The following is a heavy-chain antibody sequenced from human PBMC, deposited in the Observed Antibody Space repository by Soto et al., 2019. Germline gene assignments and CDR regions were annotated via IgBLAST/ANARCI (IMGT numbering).Heavy chain of an antibody. Sequence: QVQLVESGGGVVQPGRSLRLSCAASGVTFSSYGMHWVRQAPGKGLEWVAVISYDGSNKYYADSVKGRFTISRDNSKNTLYLQMNSLRAEDTAVYYCAKGGMGTDWAQGTLVTVSS. CDR1: GVTFSSYG. CDR3: AKGGMGTD. J-gene: IGHJ4*02. CDR2: ISYDGSNK. V-gene: IGHV3-30*18. D-gene: IGHD7-27*01.